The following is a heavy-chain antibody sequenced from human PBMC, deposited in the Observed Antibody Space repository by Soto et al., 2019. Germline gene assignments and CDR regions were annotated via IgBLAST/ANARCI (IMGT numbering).Heavy chain of an antibody. CDR1: GYTFTSYD. CDR3: AREREYQLAIISDYYYYMDV. Sequence: ASVKVSCMASGYTFTSYDINWVRQATGQGLEWMGWMNPNSGNTGYAQKFQGRVTMTRNTSISTAYMELSSLRSEDTAVYYCAREREYQLAIISDYYYYMDVWGKGTTVTVSS. J-gene: IGHJ6*03. CDR2: MNPNSGNT. V-gene: IGHV1-8*01. D-gene: IGHD2-2*01.